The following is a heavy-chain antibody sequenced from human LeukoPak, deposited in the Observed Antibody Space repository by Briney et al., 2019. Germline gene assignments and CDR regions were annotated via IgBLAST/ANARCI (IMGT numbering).Heavy chain of an antibody. J-gene: IGHJ4*02. Sequence: QPGGSLRLSCAASGFTFSSYAMSWVRQAPGKGLEWVSAISGSGGSTYYADSVKGRFTISRDNSKNTLYLQMNSLRAEDTAVYYYAKDIDGGRSGWYYFDYWGQGTLVTVSS. CDR1: GFTFSSYA. V-gene: IGHV3-23*01. CDR3: AKDIDGGRSGWYYFDY. CDR2: ISGSGGST. D-gene: IGHD6-19*01.